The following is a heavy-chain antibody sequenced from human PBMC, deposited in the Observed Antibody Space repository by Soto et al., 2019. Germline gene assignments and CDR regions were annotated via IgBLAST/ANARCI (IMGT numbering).Heavy chain of an antibody. Sequence: QVQLQESGPGLVKPSGTLSLTCAVSGGSISSSNWWSWVRQPPGKGLEWIGEIYHSGSTNYNPSLKSRVTISVDKSKNQFSLKLSSVTAADTAVYYCAKVLSGMWFGNWFDPWGQGTLVTVSS. CDR2: IYHSGST. J-gene: IGHJ5*02. D-gene: IGHD3-10*01. V-gene: IGHV4-4*02. CDR1: GGSISSSNW. CDR3: AKVLSGMWFGNWFDP.